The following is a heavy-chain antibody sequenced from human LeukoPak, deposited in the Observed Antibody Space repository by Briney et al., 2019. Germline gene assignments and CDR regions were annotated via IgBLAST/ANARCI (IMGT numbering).Heavy chain of an antibody. D-gene: IGHD3-10*01. CDR2: ITWDADST. V-gene: IGHV3-43D*03. J-gene: IGHJ4*02. Sequence: PGGSLRLSCAASGFTFDDYAMHWVRQAPGKGLEWVSLITWDADSTYYADSVKGRFTISRDNSKNTLYLQMNSLRAEDTAVYYCARVYGYYGSGGIDYWGQGTLVTVSS. CDR1: GFTFDDYA. CDR3: ARVYGYYGSGGIDY.